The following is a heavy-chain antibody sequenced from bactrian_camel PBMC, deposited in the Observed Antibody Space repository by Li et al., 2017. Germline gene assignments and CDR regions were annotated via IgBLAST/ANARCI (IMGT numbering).Heavy chain of an antibody. J-gene: IGHJ4*01. D-gene: IGHD6*01. CDR1: GYVWNSCG. CDR3: AAQGGSWYCFDD. CDR2: IYTGGGST. V-gene: IGHV3S31*01. Sequence: VQLVESGGGSVQAGESLKLACTAPGYVWNSCGMSWFRQAADQEREEVATIYTGGGSTYYADSVKGRFTISRDNAKNTLYLQINSLKPEDTAMYYCAAQGGSWYCFDDWGQGTQVTVS.